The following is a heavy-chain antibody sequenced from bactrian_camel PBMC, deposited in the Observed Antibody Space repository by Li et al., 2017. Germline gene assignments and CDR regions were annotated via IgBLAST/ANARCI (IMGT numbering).Heavy chain of an antibody. CDR1: GITYC. J-gene: IGHJ6*01. CDR2: LWGGDGST. D-gene: IGHD5*01. V-gene: IGHV3S6*01. CDR3: AAAHGVDMGWVVTIPDAHTLVTYWGQGQYFGY. Sequence: HVQLVESGGGSVQAGGSLRISCAASGITYCMGWIRQGPRKEREGVAVLWGGDGSTYYSSSVKGRFTISKDNAKNTPWLQMNRLKPEDTATYYCAAAHGVDMGWVVTIPDAHTLVTYWGQGQYFGYWGQGTQVTVS.